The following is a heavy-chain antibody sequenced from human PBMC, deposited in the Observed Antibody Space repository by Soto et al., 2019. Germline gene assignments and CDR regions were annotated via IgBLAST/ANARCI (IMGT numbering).Heavy chain of an antibody. CDR3: ATQGHDILTGRHYDN. D-gene: IGHD3-9*01. J-gene: IGHJ4*02. V-gene: IGHV4-39*01. CDR2: IYYSGST. CDR1: GGSMSSSSYY. Sequence: LSLTCTVSGGSMSSSSYYWGWIRQPPGKGLEWIGSIYYSGSTHYNPSLKSRVTISVDTSKNQFSLKLSSVTAADTAVYYCATQGHDILTGRHYDNWGQRILLTVSS.